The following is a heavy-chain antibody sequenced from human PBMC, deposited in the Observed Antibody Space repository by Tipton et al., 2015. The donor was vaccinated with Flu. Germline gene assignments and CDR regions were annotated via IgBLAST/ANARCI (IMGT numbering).Heavy chain of an antibody. CDR2: FYTSGNT. V-gene: IGHV4-61*09. CDR1: GVSISSGSFY. Sequence: LRLSCTVSGVSISSGSFYWGWIRQPAGKGLEWLGHFYTSGNTNYSPSLKSLITISVDTSKNQFYLELSSVTAADTAVYYGVREDSSSWYVSRWFDPWGQGALVTVSS. CDR3: VREDSSSWYVSRWFDP. J-gene: IGHJ5*02. D-gene: IGHD6-13*01.